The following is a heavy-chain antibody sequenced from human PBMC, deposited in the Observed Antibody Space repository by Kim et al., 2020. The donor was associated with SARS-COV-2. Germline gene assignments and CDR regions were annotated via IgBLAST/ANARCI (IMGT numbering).Heavy chain of an antibody. D-gene: IGHD6-13*01. CDR1: GYSFTSYW. CDR3: ARQGRGSSWTRAEYFQH. CDR2: IYPGDSDT. Sequence: GESLKISCKGSGYSFTSYWIGWVRQMPGKGLEWMGIIYPGDSDTRYSPSFQGQVTISADKSISTAYLQWSSLKASDTAMYYCARQGRGSSWTRAEYFQHWGQDTLVTVSS. V-gene: IGHV5-51*01. J-gene: IGHJ1*01.